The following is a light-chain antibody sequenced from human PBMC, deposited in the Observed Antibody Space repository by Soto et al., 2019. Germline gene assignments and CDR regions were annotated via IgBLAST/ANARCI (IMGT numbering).Light chain of an antibody. CDR1: QSISSSY. CDR2: GAS. V-gene: IGKV3D-20*02. J-gene: IGKJ5*01. Sequence: EIVLTQSPGTLSLSPGERATLSCRASQSISSSYFAWYQQKPGQAPRLLIYGASSRATGIPDRLSASGSGTDFTLTISSLEPEDFAVYYCQQRSKCFTFGQGTRLEIK. CDR3: QQRSKCFT.